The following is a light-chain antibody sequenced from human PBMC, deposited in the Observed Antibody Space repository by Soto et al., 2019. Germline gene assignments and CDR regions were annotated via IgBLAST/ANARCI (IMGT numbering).Light chain of an antibody. V-gene: IGKV3-15*01. CDR2: GTT. J-gene: IGKJ5*01. Sequence: EIVMTQSPATLSVSPGERVTLSCRASQSVSRKLAWYQQKPGQAPRLLIYGTTTRATGIPARFSGSGSGTEFTLTISSLQSEDFAVYYCQQRSNWPSITFGQGTRLEIK. CDR3: QQRSNWPSIT. CDR1: QSVSRK.